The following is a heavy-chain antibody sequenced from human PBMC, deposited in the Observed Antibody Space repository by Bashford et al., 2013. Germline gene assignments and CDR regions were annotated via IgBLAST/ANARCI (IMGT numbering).Heavy chain of an antibody. D-gene: IGHD1-26*01. CDR2: IYYSGST. J-gene: IGHJ5*02. CDR1: GGSISSSSYY. CDR3: TIYEVGATKDHH. Sequence: SETLSLTCTVSGGSISSSSYYWGWIRQPPGKGLEWIGYIYYSGSTNYNPSLKSRVSISVDTSKNQFSLKLSSVTAADTAVYYCTIYEVGATKDHHWGQGTLVTVSS. V-gene: IGHV4-61*05.